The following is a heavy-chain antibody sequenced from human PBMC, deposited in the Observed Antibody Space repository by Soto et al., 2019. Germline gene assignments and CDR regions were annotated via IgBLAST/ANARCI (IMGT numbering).Heavy chain of an antibody. CDR2: IYYTGST. V-gene: IGHV4-61*01. Sequence: SETLSLTCTVSGGSVSSGSHYWTWIRQPPGKGLEWIGCIYYTGSTNYNPSLKSRVSISVDTSENQFSLKLSSVTAADTAIYYCARDSSITYYYGMDVWGQGTTVTVSS. CDR1: GGSVSSGSHY. CDR3: ARDSSITYYYGMDV. D-gene: IGHD3-16*01. J-gene: IGHJ6*02.